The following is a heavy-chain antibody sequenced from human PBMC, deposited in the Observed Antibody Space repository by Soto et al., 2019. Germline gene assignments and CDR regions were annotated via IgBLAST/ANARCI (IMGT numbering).Heavy chain of an antibody. V-gene: IGHV1-3*01. CDR1: GYTFTGYA. Sequence: ASVKVSCKASGYTFTGYAMHWVRQAPGQRLEWMGWINAGNGNTKYSQKFQGRVTITRDTSASTAYMELSSLRSEDTAVYYCARAVAVAPNFDWGGEGPRATVP. D-gene: IGHD5-12*01. J-gene: IGHJ4*02. CDR3: ARAVAVAPNFDW. CDR2: INAGNGNT.